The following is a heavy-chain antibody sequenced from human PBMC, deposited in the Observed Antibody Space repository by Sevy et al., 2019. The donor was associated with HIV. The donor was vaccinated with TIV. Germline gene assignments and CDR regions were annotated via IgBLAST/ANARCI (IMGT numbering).Heavy chain of an antibody. V-gene: IGHV4-39*01. J-gene: IGHJ4*02. D-gene: IGHD2-21*01. Sequence: SDTLSLTCSVSDGSISRSSYDWGWIRQPPGKGLEWIGSMYFSGRTSYNPSLKSRITISVDTSKNQFSLKLTSVTVADTAVYYCARQGGIVDRAFDFWGQGTLVTVSS. CDR2: MYFSGRT. CDR1: DGSISRSSYD. CDR3: ARQGGIVDRAFDF.